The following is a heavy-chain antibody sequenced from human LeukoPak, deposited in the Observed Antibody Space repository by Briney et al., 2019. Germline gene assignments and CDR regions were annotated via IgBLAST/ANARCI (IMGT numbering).Heavy chain of an antibody. CDR3: AREGTAGTNLNWFDP. CDR1: GGSISSFY. V-gene: IGHV4-59*01. CDR2: ISYSGST. Sequence: SETLSLTCTVSGGSISSFYWSWIRQPPGKGLEWIGYISYSGSTNFNPSLKSRVTISVDTSKNQFSLKLSSVTAADTAVYYCAREGTAGTNLNWFDPWGQGTLVTVSS. D-gene: IGHD1-1*01. J-gene: IGHJ5*02.